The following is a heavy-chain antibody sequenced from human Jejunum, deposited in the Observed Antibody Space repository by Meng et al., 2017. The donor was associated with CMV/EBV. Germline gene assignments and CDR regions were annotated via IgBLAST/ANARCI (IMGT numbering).Heavy chain of an antibody. D-gene: IGHD2-15*01. Sequence: NGVRQAPGQGQEWMGWMNPNNGNTGYVQKFQGRFTMTWNTSISTAYMELSSLRSEDTAIYYCASHQQFCSGGSCYSLGYYYGMDVWGQGTTVTVSS. CDR3: ASHQQFCSGGSCYSLGYYYGMDV. V-gene: IGHV1-8*01. J-gene: IGHJ6*02. CDR2: MNPNNGNT.